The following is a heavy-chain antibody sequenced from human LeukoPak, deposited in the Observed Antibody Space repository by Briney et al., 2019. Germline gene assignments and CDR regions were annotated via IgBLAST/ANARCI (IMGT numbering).Heavy chain of an antibody. CDR2: IKSKTDGGTT. Sequence: GGSLRLSCAASGFTFSNAWMSWVRQAPGKGLEWVGRIKSKTDGGTTDYAAPVKGRFTISRDDSKNTLYLQMNSLKTEDTAVYYCTTDRRIAVAGICYYGMDVWGQGTTVTVSS. CDR1: GFTFSNAW. V-gene: IGHV3-15*01. J-gene: IGHJ6*02. CDR3: TTDRRIAVAGICYYGMDV. D-gene: IGHD6-19*01.